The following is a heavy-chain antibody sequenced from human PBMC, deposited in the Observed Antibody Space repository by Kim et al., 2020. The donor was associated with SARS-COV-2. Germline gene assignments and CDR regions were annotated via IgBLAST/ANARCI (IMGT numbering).Heavy chain of an antibody. J-gene: IGHJ4*02. V-gene: IGHV3-74*01. Sequence: TSADSLTGRFAISRDHAKSTFYLQVNRLRAEDTAVYYCAFRGGSGIVYWGQGTLVTVSS. D-gene: IGHD3-10*01. CDR3: AFRGGSGIVY.